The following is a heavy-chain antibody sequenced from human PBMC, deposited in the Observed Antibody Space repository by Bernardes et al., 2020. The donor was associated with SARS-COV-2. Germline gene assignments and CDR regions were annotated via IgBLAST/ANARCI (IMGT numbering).Heavy chain of an antibody. CDR1: GFTFRTFW. CDR3: ARIYSTSSFDFDY. D-gene: IGHD6-6*01. J-gene: IGHJ4*02. CDR2: INQDGSET. V-gene: IGHV3-7*01. Sequence: GWSLRLSCAASGFTFRTFWMAWVRQAPGQGLEWVANINQDGSETFYVDSVKGRFTISRDNAKNSLFMEMNTLRAEDTAVYYCARIYSTSSFDFDYWGQGTLVTVSS.